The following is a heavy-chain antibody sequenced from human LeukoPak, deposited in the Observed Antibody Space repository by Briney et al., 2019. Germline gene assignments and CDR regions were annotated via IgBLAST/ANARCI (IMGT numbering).Heavy chain of an antibody. D-gene: IGHD1-26*01. CDR2: INPSGGST. J-gene: IGHJ3*02. V-gene: IGHV1-46*01. CDR1: GYAFTSYY. Sequence: ASVKVSCKASGYAFTSYYMHWVRQAPGQGLEWMGIINPSGGSTSYAQKFQGRVTMTRDTSTSIVYMELSSLRSEDTAVYYCATSGSRLGAFDIWGQGTMVTVSS. CDR3: ATSGSRLGAFDI.